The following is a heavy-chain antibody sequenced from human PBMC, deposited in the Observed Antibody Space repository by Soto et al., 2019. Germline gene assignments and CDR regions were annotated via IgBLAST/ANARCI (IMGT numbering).Heavy chain of an antibody. D-gene: IGHD2-2*01. CDR2: IYYSGST. CDR3: ARDAMGIFDY. J-gene: IGHJ4*02. Sequence: SETLSLTCTVSGGSISSGGYYWSWIRQHPGKGLEWIGYIYYSGSTYYNPSLKSRVTISVDTSKNQFSLKLSSVTAADTAVYYCARDAMGIFDYWGQGTLVTVSS. V-gene: IGHV4-31*03. CDR1: GGSISSGGYY.